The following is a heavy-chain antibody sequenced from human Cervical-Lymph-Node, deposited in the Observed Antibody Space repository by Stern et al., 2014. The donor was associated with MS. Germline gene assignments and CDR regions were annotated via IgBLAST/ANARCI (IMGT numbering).Heavy chain of an antibody. CDR3: ARRARGTSPYYYGMDV. CDR1: GFTFSSYG. Sequence: EQLVESGGGVVQPGRSLRLPCAASGFTFSSYGMHWVRQAPGQGLEWVAVIWYDGSNKYYADSVKGRFTISRDNSKNTLYLQMNSLRAEDTAVYYCARRARGTSPYYYGMDVWGQGTTVTVSS. CDR2: IWYDGSNK. J-gene: IGHJ6*02. D-gene: IGHD2-2*01. V-gene: IGHV3-33*01.